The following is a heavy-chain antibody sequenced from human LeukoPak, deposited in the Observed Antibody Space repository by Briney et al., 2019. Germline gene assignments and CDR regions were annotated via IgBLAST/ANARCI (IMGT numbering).Heavy chain of an antibody. CDR2: IYPGDSDT. J-gene: IGHJ4*02. Sequence: GESLKISCQGSGYSFTSYWIGWVRQMPGKGLEWMGIIYPGDSDTRYSPSFQGQVTISADKSISTAYLQWSSLKASDTAMYYCARLGAYCGGDCYPDFDYWGQGTLVTVSS. D-gene: IGHD2-21*02. CDR1: GYSFTSYW. V-gene: IGHV5-51*01. CDR3: ARLGAYCGGDCYPDFDY.